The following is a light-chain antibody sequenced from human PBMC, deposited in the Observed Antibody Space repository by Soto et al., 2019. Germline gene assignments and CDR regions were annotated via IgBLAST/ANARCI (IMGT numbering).Light chain of an antibody. CDR3: QQYNSYWT. CDR1: QTITNKY. Sequence: EIVLTQSPGILSLSPGDRATLSCRASQTITNKYLAWYQQKPGQAPRLLVYGASSRATGIPDRFSGSGSGTDFTLTIDRLEPEDFATYYCQQYNSYWTFGQGTKVEIK. J-gene: IGKJ1*01. V-gene: IGKV3-20*01. CDR2: GAS.